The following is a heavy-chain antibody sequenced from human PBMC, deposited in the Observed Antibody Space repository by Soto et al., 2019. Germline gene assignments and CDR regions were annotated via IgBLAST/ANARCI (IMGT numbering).Heavy chain of an antibody. D-gene: IGHD4-17*01. V-gene: IGHV3-33*01. CDR2: IWYDGSNK. CDR3: ARDLSGDYGALDT. CDR1: GFTFSSYG. Sequence: PGGSLRLSCAPSGFTFSSYGMHWARQAPGKGLGWVAVIWYDGSNKVYADSVKGRFTISRDNSKNTLYLQMNSLRAEDTAVYYCARDLSGDYGALDTWGQGTMVTVSS. J-gene: IGHJ3*02.